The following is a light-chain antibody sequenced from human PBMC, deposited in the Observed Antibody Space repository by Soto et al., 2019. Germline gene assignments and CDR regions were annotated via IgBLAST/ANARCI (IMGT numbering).Light chain of an antibody. CDR1: QSVSSNY. V-gene: IGKV3-20*01. J-gene: IGKJ5*01. CDR2: APS. CDR3: YQYGSSPTT. Sequence: EIVMTQSPGTLSLSPGETATLSCRASQSVSSNYVAWFQQRPGQSPRLLMFAPSSRATGIPDRFTGSGSGTDFTLTISSLEPEDFAMYYCYQYGSSPTTFGQGTRLEIK.